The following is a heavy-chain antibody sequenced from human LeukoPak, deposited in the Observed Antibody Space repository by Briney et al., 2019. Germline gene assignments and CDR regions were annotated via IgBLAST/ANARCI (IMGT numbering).Heavy chain of an antibody. D-gene: IGHD1-26*01. J-gene: IGHJ6*02. Sequence: SETLSLTCTVSGGSISSGDYYWSWIRQPPGKGLEWIGYIYYSGSTYYNPSLKSRVTISVDASKNQFSLKLSSVTAADTAVYYCARESRSKNYYYYYGMDVWGQGTTVTVPS. CDR3: ARESRSKNYYYYYGMDV. CDR1: GGSISSGDYY. CDR2: IYYSGST. V-gene: IGHV4-30-4*01.